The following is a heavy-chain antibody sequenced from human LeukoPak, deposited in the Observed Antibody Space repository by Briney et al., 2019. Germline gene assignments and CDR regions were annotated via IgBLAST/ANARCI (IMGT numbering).Heavy chain of an antibody. CDR3: TTGIRGD. J-gene: IGHJ4*02. V-gene: IGHV3-15*04. CDR2: IASKTDGGTT. CDR1: GFTFSSYT. Sequence: GGSLRLSCAASGFTFSSYTMSWVRQAPGKGLEWVGRIASKTDGGTTDYAAPVKGRFTISRDDSKNTLFLQMNSLKTEDTAVYYCTTGIRGDCGQGTLVTVSS.